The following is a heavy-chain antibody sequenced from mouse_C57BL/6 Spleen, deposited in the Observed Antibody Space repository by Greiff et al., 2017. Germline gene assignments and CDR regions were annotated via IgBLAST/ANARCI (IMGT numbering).Heavy chain of an antibody. CDR1: GFTFSSYA. V-gene: IGHV5-4*01. CDR2: ISDGGSYT. CDR3: ARVYDPYAMDY. D-gene: IGHD1-1*01. J-gene: IGHJ4*01. Sequence: EVQRVESGGGLVKPGGSLKLSCAASGFTFSSYAMSWVRQTTEKRLEWVATISDGGSYTYYPDNVKGRFTISRDNAKNNLYLQMSHLKSEDTAMYYCARVYDPYAMDYWGQGTSVTVSS.